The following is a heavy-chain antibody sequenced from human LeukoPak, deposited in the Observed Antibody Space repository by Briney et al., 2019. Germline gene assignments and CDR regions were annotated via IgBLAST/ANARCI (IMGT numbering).Heavy chain of an antibody. D-gene: IGHD1-26*01. CDR3: ARDKIVGATHFDY. V-gene: IGHV3-7*01. J-gene: IGHJ4*02. CDR1: GFTFSSSW. Sequence: GGSLRLSCAASGFTFSSSWMSWVRQAPGKGLEWVANIKQDGSEKYYVESVKGRFTISRDNAKNSLYLQMNSLRAEDTAVYYCARDKIVGATHFDYWGQGALVTVSS. CDR2: IKQDGSEK.